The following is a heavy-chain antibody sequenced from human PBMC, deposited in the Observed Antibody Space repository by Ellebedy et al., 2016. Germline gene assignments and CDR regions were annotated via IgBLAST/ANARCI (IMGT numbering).Heavy chain of an antibody. Sequence: GGSLRLSCAGSGFTFSSYWMHWVRQAPGKGLVWVSRINTDGSDTSYADSVKGRFTISRDNAKNTLYLQMDSLRAEDTAVYYCARYYGSGTYSLDYWGQGIMVTVSS. CDR1: GFTFSSYW. CDR3: ARYYGSGTYSLDY. V-gene: IGHV3-74*01. J-gene: IGHJ4*02. CDR2: INTDGSDT. D-gene: IGHD3-10*01.